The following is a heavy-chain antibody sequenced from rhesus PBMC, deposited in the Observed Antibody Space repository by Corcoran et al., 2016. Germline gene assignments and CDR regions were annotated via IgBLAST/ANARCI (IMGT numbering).Heavy chain of an antibody. V-gene: IGHV4-127*01. CDR1: GYSISSGYG. Sequence: QVQLQESGPGLVKPSETLSLTCAVAGYSISSGYGWGWIRQPPGKGLGWIGQIYGGSGSTYYNPSLKGRVTVSKDTSKNQFSLKLSSVTAADTAVYYCARESSCTGSGCYQLQADAFDFWGQGLRVTVSS. D-gene: IGHD2-21*01. CDR3: ARESSCTGSGCYQLQADAFDF. CDR2: IYGGSGST. J-gene: IGHJ3*01.